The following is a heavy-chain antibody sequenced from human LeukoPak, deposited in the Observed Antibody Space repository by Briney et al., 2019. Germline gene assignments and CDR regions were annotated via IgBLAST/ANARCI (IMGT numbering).Heavy chain of an antibody. CDR2: IIPIFGTA. CDR3: ARGAVATGPAFDI. Sequence: ASVKVSCKASGGTFSSYAISWVRQAPGQGLEWMGGIIPIFGTANYAQKFQGRVTITADKSTSTAYMELSSLRSEDTAVYYCARGAVATGPAFDIWGQGTMVTVSS. D-gene: IGHD5-12*01. CDR1: GGTFSSYA. V-gene: IGHV1-69*06. J-gene: IGHJ3*02.